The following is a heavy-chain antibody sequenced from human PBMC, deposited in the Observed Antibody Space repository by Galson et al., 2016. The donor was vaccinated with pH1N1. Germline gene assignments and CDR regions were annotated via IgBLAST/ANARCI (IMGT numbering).Heavy chain of an antibody. CDR1: GFTFSNYW. J-gene: IGHJ4*02. D-gene: IGHD3-9*01. Sequence: SLRLSCAASGFTFSNYWMSWVRQAPGKGLEWVANIKQDGGDKYYVDSVNGRFTISRDHTKNSLYLQMSSLRAEDTAVYYCARLNFDWLTFDYWGQGTLVTVSS. CDR2: IKQDGGDK. V-gene: IGHV3-7*01. CDR3: ARLNFDWLTFDY.